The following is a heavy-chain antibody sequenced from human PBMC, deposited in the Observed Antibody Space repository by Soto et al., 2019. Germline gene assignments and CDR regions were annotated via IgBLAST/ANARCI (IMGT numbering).Heavy chain of an antibody. D-gene: IGHD6-19*01. CDR1: GFTFSDYA. J-gene: IGHJ4*02. Sequence: VQLVESXXGVXXXXXSLRLSCAASGFTFSDYAMHWVRQAPGKGLEWVAVVSHDGRNTHYADSVKGRFTISRDSSKNTVSLEMTSLRPEDTAVYYRAKGGRQWMVTSDFNYWGQGALVTVSA. V-gene: IGHV3-30*18. CDR2: VSHDGRNT. CDR3: AKGGRQWMVTSDFNY.